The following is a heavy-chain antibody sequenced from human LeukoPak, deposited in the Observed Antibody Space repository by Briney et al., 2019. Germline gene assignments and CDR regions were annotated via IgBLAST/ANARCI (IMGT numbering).Heavy chain of an antibody. D-gene: IGHD1-26*01. Sequence: GGSLRLSCAASGFTFSSYWMSWVRQAPGKGLEWVANIKQDGGEKYYVDSVKGRFTISRDNAKNSLYLQMNSLRAEDTAVYYCARVPAIYSGGYSVDDPFDYWGQGTLVTVSS. J-gene: IGHJ4*02. CDR3: ARVPAIYSGGYSVDDPFDY. CDR1: GFTFSSYW. CDR2: IKQDGGEK. V-gene: IGHV3-7*01.